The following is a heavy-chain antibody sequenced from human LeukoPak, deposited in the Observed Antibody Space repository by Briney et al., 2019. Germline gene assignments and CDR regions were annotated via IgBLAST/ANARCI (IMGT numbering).Heavy chain of an antibody. CDR3: ARGQSNYDFWSGYYTGIYYFDY. CDR2: MNPNSFNT. J-gene: IGHJ4*02. CDR1: GYTFTSYD. D-gene: IGHD3-3*01. V-gene: IGHV1-8*03. Sequence: GASVEVSCKASGYTFTSYDINWVRQATGQGLEWMGWMNPNSFNTGYAQKFQGRVTITRNTSISTAYMELSSLRSEDTAVYYCARGQSNYDFWSGYYTGIYYFDYWGQGTLVTVSS.